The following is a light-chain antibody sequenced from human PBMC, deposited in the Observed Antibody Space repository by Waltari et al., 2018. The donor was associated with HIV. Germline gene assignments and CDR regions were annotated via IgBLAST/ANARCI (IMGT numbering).Light chain of an antibody. CDR2: EVT. V-gene: IGLV2-8*01. CDR1: SRDIGRYDF. J-gene: IGLJ2*01. CDR3: SSYASNNTFVV. Sequence: QSALTQPPSASGPPGQSVTISCTGTSRDIGRYDFVSWYQVRPDSVPKLIISEVTQRPSGVPVRFSGSKSGNTASLTVSGLQTDDEADYYCSSYASNNTFVVFGGGTKLTVL.